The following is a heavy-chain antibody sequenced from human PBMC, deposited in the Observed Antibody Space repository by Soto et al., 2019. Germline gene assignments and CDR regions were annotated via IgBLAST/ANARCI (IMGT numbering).Heavy chain of an antibody. J-gene: IGHJ3*02. Sequence: GESLKISCKGSGYRFTSYWIGWVRQMPGKGLEWLGIIYPGDSDARYSPSFQGQVTVSADKSISTAYLQWDSLKASDTAIYYCARRVSAFDIWGQGTMVTVSS. CDR2: IYPGDSDA. CDR1: GYRFTSYW. CDR3: ARRVSAFDI. V-gene: IGHV5-51*01.